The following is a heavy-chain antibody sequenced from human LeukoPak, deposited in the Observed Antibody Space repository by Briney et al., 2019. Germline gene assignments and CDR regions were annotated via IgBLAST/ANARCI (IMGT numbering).Heavy chain of an antibody. CDR3: ARDRGVEWSVAGERDY. CDR2: IIPILCIA. Sequence: SVKVSCKASGYTFTSYGISWVRQAPGQGLEWMGRIIPILCIANYAQKFQGRVTITADKSTSTAYMELSSLRSEATAVYYCARDRGVEWSVAGERDYWGQGTLVTVSS. J-gene: IGHJ4*02. V-gene: IGHV1-69*04. CDR1: GYTFTSYG. D-gene: IGHD6-19*01.